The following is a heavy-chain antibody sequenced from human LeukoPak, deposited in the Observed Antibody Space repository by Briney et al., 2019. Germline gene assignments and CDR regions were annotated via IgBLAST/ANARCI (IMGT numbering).Heavy chain of an antibody. CDR1: GFTVSSNY. D-gene: IGHD3-10*01. CDR3: ARGPPMVRGVISEDYYYYGMDV. J-gene: IGHJ6*02. V-gene: IGHV3-64*01. Sequence: GGSLRLSCAASGFTVSSNYMSWVRQAPGKGLEYVSAISSNGGSTYYANSVKGRFTIFRDNSKNTLYLQMGSLRAEDMAVYYCARGPPMVRGVISEDYYYYGMDVWGQGTTVTVSS. CDR2: ISSNGGST.